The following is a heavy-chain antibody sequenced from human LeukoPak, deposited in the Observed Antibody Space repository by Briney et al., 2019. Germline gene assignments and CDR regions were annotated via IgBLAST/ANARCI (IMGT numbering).Heavy chain of an antibody. CDR3: ARQTGSGLFLLP. D-gene: IGHD3/OR15-3a*01. Sequence: SETLPLTCTVSGGSISGSSYYWGWIRQPPGKGLEWIGSIYYSGSTYNNPSLKSRVTISVDTSKNQFSLRLTSVTAADTAVYFCARQTGSGLFLLPGGQGTLVTVSS. J-gene: IGHJ4*02. CDR1: GGSISGSSYY. V-gene: IGHV4-39*01. CDR2: IYYSGST.